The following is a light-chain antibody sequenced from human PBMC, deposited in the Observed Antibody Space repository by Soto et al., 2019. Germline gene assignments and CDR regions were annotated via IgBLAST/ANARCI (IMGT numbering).Light chain of an antibody. CDR2: AAS. CDR1: QGISNY. CDR3: QQYYTYPWT. V-gene: IGKV1-8*01. Sequence: AIRMTQSPSSLSASTGDRVTITCRASQGISNYLVWYQQKPGKAPKVLIHAASTLQSGVSSRFSGSGSGTDLTLTISCLQSEDFATYYCQQYYTYPWTFGQGTKVEV. J-gene: IGKJ1*01.